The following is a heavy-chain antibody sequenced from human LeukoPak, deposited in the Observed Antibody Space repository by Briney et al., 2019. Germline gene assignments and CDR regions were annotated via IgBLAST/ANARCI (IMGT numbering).Heavy chain of an antibody. V-gene: IGHV4-34*01. Sequence: PSETLSLTCAVYGGSFSGYYWSWIRQPPGRGLEWIGEINHSGSTNYNPSLKSRVTISVDTSKNQFSLRLSSVTAADTAVYYCAGEGHYYDDTGYYYGGEDYWGQGTLVTVSS. CDR1: GGSFSGYY. CDR2: INHSGST. CDR3: AGEGHYYDDTGYYYGGEDY. D-gene: IGHD3-22*01. J-gene: IGHJ4*02.